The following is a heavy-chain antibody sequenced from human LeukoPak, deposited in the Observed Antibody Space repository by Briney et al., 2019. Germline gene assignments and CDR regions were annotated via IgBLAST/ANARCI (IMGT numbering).Heavy chain of an antibody. D-gene: IGHD2-21*02. CDR3: AREVTPYY. Sequence: PGGSLRLSCAASGFTFSGSGMHWVRQAPGKGLEWVAFIRYHGSDKYYADSVKGRFTISRDNSKNTLYLQMNSLRAEDTAVYYCAREVTPYYWGQGTLVTVSS. CDR1: GFTFSGSG. CDR2: IRYHGSDK. J-gene: IGHJ4*02. V-gene: IGHV3-30*02.